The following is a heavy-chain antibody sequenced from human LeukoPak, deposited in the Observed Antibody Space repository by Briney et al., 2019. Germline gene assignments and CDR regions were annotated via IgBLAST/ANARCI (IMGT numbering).Heavy chain of an antibody. CDR1: GGSIYSYY. CDR2: IYYSGST. J-gene: IGHJ2*01. V-gene: IGHV4-59*01. Sequence: SETLSLTCTVSGGSIYSYYWSWIRQPPGKGLEWIGYIYYSGSTNYNPSLKSRVTISVDTSKNQFSLKLSSVAAADTAMYYCASFNFNWYFDLWGRSTLVTVSS. CDR3: ASFNFNWYFDL. D-gene: IGHD3-3*01.